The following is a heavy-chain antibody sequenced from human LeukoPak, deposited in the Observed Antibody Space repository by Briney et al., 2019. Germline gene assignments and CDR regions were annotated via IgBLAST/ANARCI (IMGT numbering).Heavy chain of an antibody. CDR2: ISAYNGNT. CDR3: ARAETYDFWSGYYFY. V-gene: IGHV1-18*01. CDR1: GYTFTSYG. Sequence: GASVKVSCKASGYTFTSYGISWVRQTPGQGLEWMGWISAYNGNTNYAQKLQGRVTMTTDTSTSTAYMELRSLRSDDTAVYYCARAETYDFWSGYYFYWGQGTLVTVSS. J-gene: IGHJ4*02. D-gene: IGHD3-3*01.